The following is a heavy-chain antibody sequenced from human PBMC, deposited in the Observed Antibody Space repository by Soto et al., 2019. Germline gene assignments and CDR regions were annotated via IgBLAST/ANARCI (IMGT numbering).Heavy chain of an antibody. CDR1: GFTLSGYA. J-gene: IGHJ6*03. D-gene: IGHD6-6*01. Sequence: EVQLAESGGGLAQPGGSLRLSCATSGFTLSGYAMDWVRQAPGKGLVYVSGISSNGVGTYYANSVQGRFTISRDNSKNTVYLHMGSLRPEDMAVYYCARRARPDFYYMDVWGKGTTVTVSS. V-gene: IGHV3-64*01. CDR3: ARRARPDFYYMDV. CDR2: ISSNGVGT.